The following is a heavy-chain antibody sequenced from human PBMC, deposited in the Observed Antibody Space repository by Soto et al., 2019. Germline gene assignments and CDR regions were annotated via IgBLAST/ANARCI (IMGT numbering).Heavy chain of an antibody. Sequence: WGSLRLSCVASVFTFSNYNMNWVRQAPGQGLERVSHISGTGVYIHYADAVKGRFTISRDNAKRSVYLQMNSLRAEDTAVYYCARDGALKPFSSWGQGALVTVSS. CDR3: ARDGALKPFSS. CDR1: VFTFSNYN. V-gene: IGHV3-21*01. CDR2: ISGTGVYI. J-gene: IGHJ5*02. D-gene: IGHD3-10*01.